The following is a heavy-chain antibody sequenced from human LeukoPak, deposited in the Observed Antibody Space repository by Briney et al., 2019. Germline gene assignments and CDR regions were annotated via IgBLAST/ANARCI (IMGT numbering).Heavy chain of an antibody. CDR2: IYSGGST. V-gene: IGHV3-53*04. CDR3: ARQSGSFGRYYYYGMDV. CDR1: GFTVSSNY. D-gene: IGHD1-26*01. Sequence: GGSLRLSCAASGFTVSSNYMSWVRQAPGKGLEWVSVIYSGGSTYYADSVKGRFTISRHNSKNTLYLQMNSLRAEDTAVYYCARQSGSFGRYYYYGMDVWGQGTTVTVSS. J-gene: IGHJ6*02.